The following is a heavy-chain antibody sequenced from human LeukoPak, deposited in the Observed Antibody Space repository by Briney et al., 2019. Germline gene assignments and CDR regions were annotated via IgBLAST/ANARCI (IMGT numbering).Heavy chain of an antibody. Sequence: GGSLTLSCPASGFTFSSYAMSWVRPAPRKGLDWVSSICGSGASTYYMDSVKGRFAISRDTSKNTLYLQVNSRRAEDTAIYYCTKDVIASQGRNFDSWGQGTLITVSS. CDR3: TKDVIASQGRNFDS. V-gene: IGHV3-23*01. J-gene: IGHJ4*02. CDR1: GFTFSSYA. CDR2: ICGSGAST. D-gene: IGHD3-16*02.